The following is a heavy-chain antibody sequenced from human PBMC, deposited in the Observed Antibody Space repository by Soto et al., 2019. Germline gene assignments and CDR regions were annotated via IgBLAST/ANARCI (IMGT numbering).Heavy chain of an antibody. D-gene: IGHD3-22*01. CDR2: IYSGGTT. Sequence: EVQLVDSGGDLVQPGGSLRLSCAASGFSVSDNYMTWVRQAPGKGLEWVSVIYSGGTTYYADSVKGRFTVSRDSSKNTVFPQMNNLRAEDTAVYYCARDRIIVSGAPYYYYYIDVWGKGATVTVSS. J-gene: IGHJ6*03. CDR1: GFSVSDNY. CDR3: ARDRIIVSGAPYYYYYIDV. V-gene: IGHV3-66*01.